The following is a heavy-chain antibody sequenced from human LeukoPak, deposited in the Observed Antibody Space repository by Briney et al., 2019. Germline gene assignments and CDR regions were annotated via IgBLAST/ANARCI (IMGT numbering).Heavy chain of an antibody. V-gene: IGHV1-69*04. J-gene: IGHJ3*02. CDR3: ARDPREDYYDSSGAFDI. CDR2: IIPIFGIA. D-gene: IGHD3-22*01. CDR1: GGTFNSYA. Sequence: SVKASCKASGGTFNSYAISWVRQAPGQGLEWMGRIIPIFGIANYAQKFQGRVTIAADKSTSTAYMELSSLRSEDTAVYYCARDPREDYYDSSGAFDIWGQGTMVTVSS.